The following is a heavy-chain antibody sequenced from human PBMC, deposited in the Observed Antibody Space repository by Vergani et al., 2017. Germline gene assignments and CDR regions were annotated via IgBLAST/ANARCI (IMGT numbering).Heavy chain of an antibody. CDR2: IYYSGST. Sequence: QLQLQESGPGLVKPSATLSLTCSVSGASIRSSNYYWGWIRQPPGKGLEWIASIYYSGSTYYNPSLKSRVTISVDTSKNQFSLKLSSVTAADTDVYFCARHSTVKWLVKLGWIDPWGQGILVTVSS. CDR1: GASIRSSNYY. J-gene: IGHJ5*02. V-gene: IGHV4-39*01. D-gene: IGHD6-19*01. CDR3: ARHSTVKWLVKLGWIDP.